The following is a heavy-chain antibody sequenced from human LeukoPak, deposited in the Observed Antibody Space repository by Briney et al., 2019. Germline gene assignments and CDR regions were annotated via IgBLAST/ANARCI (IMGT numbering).Heavy chain of an antibody. CDR3: ARDGHCSGGSCYSVAFDY. Sequence: GASVKVSCKASGGTFSSYAISWVRQAPGQGLEWMGGIIPIFGTANYAQKFQGRATITADKSTSTAYMELSSLRSEDTAVYYCARDGHCSGGSCYSVAFDYWGQGTLVTVSS. D-gene: IGHD2-15*01. J-gene: IGHJ4*02. CDR2: IIPIFGTA. V-gene: IGHV1-69*06. CDR1: GGTFSSYA.